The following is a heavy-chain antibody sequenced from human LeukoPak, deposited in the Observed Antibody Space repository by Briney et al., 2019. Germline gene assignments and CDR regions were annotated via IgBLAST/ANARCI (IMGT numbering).Heavy chain of an antibody. CDR2: IYYTGST. Sequence: PSETLSLTCTVSGGSISTYYWSWIRQSPGKGLEWIGYIYYTGSTDYNPSLKSRVTISVDTSNNQFSLRLSSVTAADTAVYYCARGYSSSSPDFWGQGTLVTVSS. CDR3: ARGYSSSSPDF. D-gene: IGHD6-6*01. J-gene: IGHJ4*02. CDR1: GGSISTYY. V-gene: IGHV4-59*01.